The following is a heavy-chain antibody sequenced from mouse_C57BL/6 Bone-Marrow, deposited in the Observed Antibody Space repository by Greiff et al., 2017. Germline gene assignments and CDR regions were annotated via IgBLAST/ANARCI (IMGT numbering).Heavy chain of an antibody. CDR1: GFTFSSYA. D-gene: IGHD2-3*01. J-gene: IGHJ2*01. V-gene: IGHV5-4*01. Sequence: EVQLQESGGGLVKPGGSLKLSCAASGFTFSSYAMSWVRQTPEKRLEWVATISDGGSYTYYPDNVKGRFTISRDNAKNNLYLQMSHLKSEDTAMYYCARGGWDYFDYWGQGTTLTVSS. CDR2: ISDGGSYT. CDR3: ARGGWDYFDY.